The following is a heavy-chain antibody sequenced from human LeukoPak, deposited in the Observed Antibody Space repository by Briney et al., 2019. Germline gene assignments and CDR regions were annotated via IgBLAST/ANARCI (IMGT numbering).Heavy chain of an antibody. CDR1: GFTSSSYI. D-gene: IGHD2-21*01. CDR2: ISSGSSYI. V-gene: IGHV3-21*01. CDR3: ASHIGDYYYYYYMDV. J-gene: IGHJ6*03. Sequence: GGSLRPSCAASGFTSSSYIMKWVRQAPGKGLEWVSSISSGSSYIYYADSVTGRFTISRDQATNSLYLQMNSLRAEDTAVYYCASHIGDYYYYYYMDVWGKGTTVTVSS.